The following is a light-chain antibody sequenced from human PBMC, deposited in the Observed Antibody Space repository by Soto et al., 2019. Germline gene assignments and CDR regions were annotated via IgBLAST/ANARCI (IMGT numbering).Light chain of an antibody. J-gene: IGKJ1*01. CDR3: LQHNIYPWT. CDR1: QDIRNG. Sequence: DIQMTQSPSSLSASEGDRVTITCRARQDIRNGLVWYQQKPGKAPKRLIYAASSLQSGVPSRFSGSGSGTEFTLTISSLQPEDFATYYCLQHNIYPWTFGQGTKVEIK. CDR2: AAS. V-gene: IGKV1-17*01.